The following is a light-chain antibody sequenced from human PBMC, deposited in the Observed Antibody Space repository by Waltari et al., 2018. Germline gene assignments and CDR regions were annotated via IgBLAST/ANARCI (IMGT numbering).Light chain of an antibody. Sequence: QSALTQPPSAPGSPGQSVTISCTGTGSGGSVSWYQQHPGKAPKLLIYEVNKRPSGVPDRLSGSKSGNTASLTVSGLQAEDEGDYYCSSDAVSNNFYDFGTGTKVTVL. CDR2: EVN. CDR1: GSGGS. CDR3: SSDAVSNNFYD. J-gene: IGLJ1*01. V-gene: IGLV2-8*01.